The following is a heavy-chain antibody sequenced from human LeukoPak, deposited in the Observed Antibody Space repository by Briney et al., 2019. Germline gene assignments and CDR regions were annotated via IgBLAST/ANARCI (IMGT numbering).Heavy chain of an antibody. Sequence: SETLSLTCTVSSGPISNYSYYWNWIRQPPGEGLEWIGHIYYSGGTYYNPSLKSRVTILVDTSKNQFSLELSSVTAADTAVYYCARVVIDGSFDWWG. J-gene: IGHJ6*01. CDR2: IYYSGGT. D-gene: IGHD3-10*01. CDR3: ARVVIDGSFDW. CDR1: SGPISNYSYY. V-gene: IGHV4-39*01.